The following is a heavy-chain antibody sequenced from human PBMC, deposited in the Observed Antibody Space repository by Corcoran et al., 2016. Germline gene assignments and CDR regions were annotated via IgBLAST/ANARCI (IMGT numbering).Heavy chain of an antibody. Sequence: EVQLVESGGGLVQPGGSLRLSCAASGFTFRNYNMNWVRLAPGKGLEWVSYISSSGSTIYYADSVKGRFTISRDNAKNSLYLQMDSLRDEDTAVYYCVRGMSSTSYGMDVWGQGTTVTVSS. CDR1: GFTFRNYN. CDR3: VRGMSSTSYGMDV. D-gene: IGHD2-2*01. V-gene: IGHV3-48*02. J-gene: IGHJ6*02. CDR2: ISSSGSTI.